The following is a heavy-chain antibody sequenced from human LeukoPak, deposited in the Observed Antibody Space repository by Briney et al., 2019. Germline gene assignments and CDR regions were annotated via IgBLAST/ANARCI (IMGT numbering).Heavy chain of an antibody. CDR1: GYTFTSYG. V-gene: IGHV1-18*01. CDR3: ARERTGEYCSSTSCYIVHNWFDP. Sequence: ASVTVSCKASGYTFTSYGISWVRQAPGQGLEWMGWISAYNGNTNYAQKLQGRVTMTTDTSTSTAYMELRSLRSDDTAVYYCARERTGEYCSSTSCYIVHNWFDPWGQGTLVTVSS. D-gene: IGHD2-2*02. CDR2: ISAYNGNT. J-gene: IGHJ5*02.